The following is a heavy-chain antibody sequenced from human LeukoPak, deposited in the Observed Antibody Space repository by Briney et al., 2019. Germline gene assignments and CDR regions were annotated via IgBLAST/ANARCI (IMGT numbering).Heavy chain of an antibody. CDR1: GYTFTSYA. CDR2: INTNTGNP. J-gene: IGHJ5*02. V-gene: IGHV7-4-1*02. Sequence: GASVKVSCKASGYTFTSYAMNWVRQAPGQGLEWMGWINTNTGNPTYAQGFTGRFVFSLDTSVSTAYLQISSLKAEDTAVYYCAREGTMVRGNSNWFDPWGQGTLVTVSS. CDR3: AREGTMVRGNSNWFDP. D-gene: IGHD3-10*01.